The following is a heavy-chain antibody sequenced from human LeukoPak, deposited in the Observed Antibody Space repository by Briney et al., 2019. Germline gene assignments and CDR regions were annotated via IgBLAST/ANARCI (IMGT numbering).Heavy chain of an antibody. CDR2: IYYSGST. D-gene: IGHD7-27*01. CDR1: GGSISGGDYY. J-gene: IGHJ4*02. Sequence: SETLSLTCTVSGGSISGGDYYWSWIRQPPGKGLEWIGYIYYSGSTYYNPSLKSRVTISVDTSKNQFSLKLSSVTAADTAVYYCASYLWGTAYYFDYWGQGTLVTVSS. CDR3: ASYLWGTAYYFDY. V-gene: IGHV4-30-4*01.